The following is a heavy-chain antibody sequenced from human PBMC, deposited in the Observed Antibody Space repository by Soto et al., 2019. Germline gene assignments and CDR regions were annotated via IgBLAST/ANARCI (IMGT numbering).Heavy chain of an antibody. Sequence: ASVKVSCKASGYTFSYYDINWVRQATGQGLEWMGWLNPNTDKTGSAQKFQGRVTMTRNTSISTAYLELSGLRSDDTAVYYCARGIKGLPPSAFDIWGQGTRVTVSS. V-gene: IGHV1-8*01. CDR3: ARGIKGLPPSAFDI. CDR2: LNPNTDKT. CDR1: GYTFSYYD. J-gene: IGHJ3*02. D-gene: IGHD5-12*01.